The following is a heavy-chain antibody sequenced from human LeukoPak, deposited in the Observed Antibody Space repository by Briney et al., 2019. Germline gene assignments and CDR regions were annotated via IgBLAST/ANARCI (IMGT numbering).Heavy chain of an antibody. CDR2: ISYDGSNK. Sequence: GGSLRLSCAASGFTFSSYAMHWVRQAPGKGLEWVAVISYDGSNKYYADSVKGRFTISRDNSKNTLYLQMNSLRAEDTAVYYCARGPYSSGWFSGKYYMDVWGKGTTVTVSS. D-gene: IGHD6-19*01. V-gene: IGHV3-30*04. CDR1: GFTFSSYA. CDR3: ARGPYSSGWFSGKYYMDV. J-gene: IGHJ6*03.